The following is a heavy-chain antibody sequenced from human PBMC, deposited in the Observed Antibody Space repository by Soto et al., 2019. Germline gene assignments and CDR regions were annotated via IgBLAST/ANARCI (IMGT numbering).Heavy chain of an antibody. CDR1: GFTFSSYW. D-gene: IGHD2-15*01. CDR2: INSDGSST. J-gene: IGHJ4*02. CDR3: ARGYCSGGSCDAFDY. V-gene: IGHV3-74*01. Sequence: EVQLVESGGGLVQPGGSLRLSCAASGFTFSSYWMHWVRQAPGKGLVWVSRINSDGSSTGYADSVKGRFTISRDNAKNTLYLQMNSLRAEDTAVYYCARGYCSGGSCDAFDYWGQGTLVTVSS.